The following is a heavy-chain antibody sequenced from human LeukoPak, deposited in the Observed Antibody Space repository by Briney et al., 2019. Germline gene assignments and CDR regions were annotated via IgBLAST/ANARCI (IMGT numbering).Heavy chain of an antibody. J-gene: IGHJ4*02. CDR1: GFTVSSNY. Sequence: PGGSLRLSGAASGFTVSSNYMSWVRQAPGKGLEWVSVIYSGGSTYYADSVKGRFTISRHNSKNTLYLQMNSLRAEDTAVYYCARFSGSSGYYHDYWGQGTLVTVSS. CDR3: ARFSGSSGYYHDY. CDR2: IYSGGST. D-gene: IGHD3-22*01. V-gene: IGHV3-53*04.